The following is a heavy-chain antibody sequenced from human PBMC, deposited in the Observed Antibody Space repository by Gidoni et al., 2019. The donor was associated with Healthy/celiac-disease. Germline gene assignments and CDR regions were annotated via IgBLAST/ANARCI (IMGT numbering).Heavy chain of an antibody. V-gene: IGHV3-30-3*01. D-gene: IGHD6-19*01. CDR1: GIPFSSYA. Sequence: QVQLVESGGGVVQHGRSLRLSCAASGIPFSSYAMHWVRQAPGKGLEWVAVISYDGSNKYYADSVKGRFTISRDNSKNTLYLQMNSLRAEDTAVYYCAREVGGWYSGPDYWGQGTLVTVSS. J-gene: IGHJ4*02. CDR2: ISYDGSNK. CDR3: AREVGGWYSGPDY.